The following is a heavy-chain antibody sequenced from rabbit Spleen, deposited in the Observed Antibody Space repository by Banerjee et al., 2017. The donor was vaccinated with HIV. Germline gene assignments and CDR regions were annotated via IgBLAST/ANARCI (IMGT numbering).Heavy chain of an antibody. V-gene: IGHV1S45*01. Sequence: QEQLVESGGGLVQPEGSLTLTCKASGFSFSDRDVMCWVRQAPGKGLEWIACINAATAKPVYATWAKGRFTISRTSSTTVTLRMTSLTAADRATYFCVRGPPYAGYAGYGYVYLNLWGPGTLVTVS. J-gene: IGHJ4*01. CDR1: GFSFSDRDV. CDR3: VRGPPYAGYAGYGYVYLNL. CDR2: INAATAKP. D-gene: IGHD6-1*01.